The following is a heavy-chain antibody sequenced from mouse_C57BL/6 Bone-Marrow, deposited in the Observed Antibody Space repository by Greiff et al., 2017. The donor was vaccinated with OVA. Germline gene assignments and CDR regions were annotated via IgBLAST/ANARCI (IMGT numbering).Heavy chain of an antibody. J-gene: IGHJ2*01. V-gene: IGHV6-3*01. Sequence: EVKVEESGGGLVQPGGSMKLSCVASGFTFSNYWMNWVRQSPEKGLEWVAQIRLKSDNYATHYAESVKGRFTISRDDSKSSVYLQMNNLRAEDTGIYYCTGGVYFDYWGQGTTLTVSS. CDR2: IRLKSDNYAT. CDR1: GFTFSNYW. CDR3: TGGVYFDY.